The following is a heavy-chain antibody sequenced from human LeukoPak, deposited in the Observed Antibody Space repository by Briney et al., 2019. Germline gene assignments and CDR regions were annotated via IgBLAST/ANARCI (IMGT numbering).Heavy chain of an antibody. CDR2: ISGSGGTT. CDR3: AKVSGGGLYYDGMDV. Sequence: GGSLRLSCAASGFTFSDYTMNWVRQAPGKGLEWVSVISGSGGTTYYADSVEGRFTISRDSSKNTLYLQMNSLRAEDTAVYYCAKVSGGGLYYDGMDVWGQGTTVTVSS. CDR1: GFTFSDYT. V-gene: IGHV3-23*01. D-gene: IGHD1-14*01. J-gene: IGHJ6*02.